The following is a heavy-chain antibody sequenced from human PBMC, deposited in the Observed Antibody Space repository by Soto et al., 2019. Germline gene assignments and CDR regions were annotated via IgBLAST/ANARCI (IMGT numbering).Heavy chain of an antibody. CDR3: ARGRGANGAYFDY. CDR2: IYYSGST. J-gene: IGHJ4*02. D-gene: IGHD3-10*01. CDR1: GGSIDSNY. Sequence: SETLSLTCTVSGGSIDSNYWSWIRQRPGKGLEWIGYIYYSGSTNYNPSLKSRVTISVDTSKKQFYLKLNSVTAADTAVYYCARGRGANGAYFDYWGQGTLVTVSS. V-gene: IGHV4-59*01.